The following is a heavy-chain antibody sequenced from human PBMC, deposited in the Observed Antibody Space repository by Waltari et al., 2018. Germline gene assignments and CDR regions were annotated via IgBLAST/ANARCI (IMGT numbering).Heavy chain of an antibody. J-gene: IGHJ6*03. CDR2: INSDGSGT. V-gene: IGHV3-74*01. Sequence: EVQLVESGGGLVQPGGSLRLSCAASGFPFRRSWMHWVRQVPGKGLVWVSRINSDGSGTIYADSVKGRFTISRDNAKNTLYLQLNSLRVEDTAVYYCAREPSPDSSGYFYYYMDVWGKGTTVTVSS. CDR3: AREPSPDSSGYFYYYMDV. CDR1: GFPFRRSW. D-gene: IGHD3-22*01.